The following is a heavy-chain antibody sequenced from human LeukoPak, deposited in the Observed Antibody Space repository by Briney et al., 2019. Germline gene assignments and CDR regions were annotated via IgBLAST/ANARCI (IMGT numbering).Heavy chain of an antibody. V-gene: IGHV3-7*01. Sequence: GGSLTLSCAASGFTLSTNWMSWVRQAPGKGLEWVANIRQDGTVQNYGDSVKGRFTISRDNPKNSVYLQMSSLRAEDTAVYYCLVTTRSRGFDYWGQGTLVTVSS. J-gene: IGHJ4*02. CDR2: IRQDGTVQ. D-gene: IGHD1/OR15-1a*01. CDR1: GFTLSTNW. CDR3: LVTTRSRGFDY.